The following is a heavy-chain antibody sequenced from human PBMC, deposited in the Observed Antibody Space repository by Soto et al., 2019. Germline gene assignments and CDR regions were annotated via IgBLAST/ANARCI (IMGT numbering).Heavy chain of an antibody. CDR1: GYTFTSYG. Sequence: ASVKVSCKASGYTFTSYGISWVRQAPGQGLEWMGWISAYNGNTNYAQKLQGRVTMTTDTSTSTAYMELRSLRSDDTAVYYCARAVVVVPAARFGYYYYYMDVWGKGTKVTVSS. D-gene: IGHD2-2*01. CDR3: ARAVVVVPAARFGYYYYYMDV. J-gene: IGHJ6*03. CDR2: ISAYNGNT. V-gene: IGHV1-18*01.